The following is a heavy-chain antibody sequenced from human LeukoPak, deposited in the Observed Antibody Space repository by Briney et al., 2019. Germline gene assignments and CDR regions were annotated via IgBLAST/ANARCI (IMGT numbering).Heavy chain of an antibody. CDR2: ISAYNGHT. CDR1: GYTFTSYG. J-gene: IGHJ4*02. V-gene: IGHV1-18*04. Sequence: ASVKVSCKTSGYTFTSYGISWVRQAPGQGLEWMGWISAYNGHTNYAQKLQGRVTMTTDTSTNTAYMELRSLRSDDTAVYYCARQRTTAFDYWGQGTLVTVSS. D-gene: IGHD2-21*02. CDR3: ARQRTTAFDY.